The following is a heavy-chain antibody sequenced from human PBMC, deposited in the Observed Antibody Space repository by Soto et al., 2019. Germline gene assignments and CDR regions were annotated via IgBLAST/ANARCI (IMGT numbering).Heavy chain of an antibody. Sequence: HVQLQQWGAGLLKASETRSRTCALYGASFSGHYWSWRRPVPGRGLEWIGEINHRGTTNYNPSLKSRVTISADTAKNQFSLKLSSVTAADTAVYFCARGVEMAATYFDHWGQGTLVSVSS. CDR2: INHRGTT. CDR1: GASFSGHY. CDR3: ARGVEMAATYFDH. D-gene: IGHD2-15*01. J-gene: IGHJ4*02. V-gene: IGHV4-34*02.